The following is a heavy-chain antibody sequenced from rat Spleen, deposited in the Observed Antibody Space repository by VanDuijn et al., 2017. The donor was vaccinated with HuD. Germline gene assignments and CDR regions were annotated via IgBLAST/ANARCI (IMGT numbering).Heavy chain of an antibody. V-gene: IGHV5-20*01. CDR1: GFTFSDYD. J-gene: IGHJ3*01. CDR2: ISFDGSST. Sequence: EVQLVKSGGGLVQPGKSMKLSCAASGFTFSDYDMAWVRQAPTKGLEWVASISFDGSSTYYRDSVKGRFTISRDNAKSTLYLQMDSLRSEDTASYFCTTDHDSGFGCFAFWGQGTLVTVSS. CDR3: TTDHDSGFGCFAF. D-gene: IGHD1-2*01.